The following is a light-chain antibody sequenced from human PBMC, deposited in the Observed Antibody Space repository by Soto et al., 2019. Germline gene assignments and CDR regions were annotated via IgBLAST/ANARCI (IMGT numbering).Light chain of an antibody. Sequence: QSVLTQPPSVSGAPGQRVTISCTGSSSNIGAGYDVHWYQQLPGTAPKLLIYGNTNRPSGVPDRFSGSKSGTSASLAITGLQAEDEADYYCKSYDSSLSSYVFGTGTMVTVL. V-gene: IGLV1-40*01. CDR3: KSYDSSLSSYV. CDR2: GNT. J-gene: IGLJ1*01. CDR1: SSNIGAGYD.